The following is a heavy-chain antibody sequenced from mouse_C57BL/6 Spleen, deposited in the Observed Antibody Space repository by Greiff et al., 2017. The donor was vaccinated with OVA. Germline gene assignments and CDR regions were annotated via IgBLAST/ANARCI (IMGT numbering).Heavy chain of an antibody. D-gene: IGHD1-1*01. CDR3: ARYYYGSSYALYYFDY. CDR2: IYPGSGST. J-gene: IGHJ2*01. CDR1: GYTFTSYW. Sequence: VQLQQPGAELVKPGASVKMSCKASGYTFTSYWITWVKQRPGQGLEWIGDIYPGSGSTNYNEKFKSKATLTVDTSSSTAYMQLSSLTSEDAAVYYCARYYYGSSYALYYFDYWGQGTTLTVSS. V-gene: IGHV1-55*01.